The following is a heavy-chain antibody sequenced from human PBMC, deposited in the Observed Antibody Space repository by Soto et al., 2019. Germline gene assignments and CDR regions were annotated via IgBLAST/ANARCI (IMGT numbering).Heavy chain of an antibody. Sequence: GGSLRLSCAASGFTFSSYAMHWVRQAPGKGLEWVAVISYDGSNKYYADSVKGRFTISRDNSKNTLYLQMNSLRAEDTAVYYCARDHYYDFWSGPLTGGDFDYWGQGTLVTVSS. CDR1: GFTFSSYA. J-gene: IGHJ4*02. CDR3: ARDHYYDFWSGPLTGGDFDY. D-gene: IGHD3-3*01. CDR2: ISYDGSNK. V-gene: IGHV3-30-3*01.